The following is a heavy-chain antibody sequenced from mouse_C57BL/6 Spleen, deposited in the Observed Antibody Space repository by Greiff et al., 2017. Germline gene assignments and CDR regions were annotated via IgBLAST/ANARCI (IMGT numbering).Heavy chain of an antibody. V-gene: IGHV1-7*01. CDR1: GYTFTSYW. CDR3: AYGNYVGDAMDY. J-gene: IGHJ4*01. Sequence: QVHVKQSGAELAKPGASVKLSCKASGYTFTSYWMHWVKQRPGQGLEWIGYINPSSGYTKYNQKFKDKATLTADKSSSTAYMQLSSLTYEDSAVYYCAYGNYVGDAMDYWGQGTSVTVSS. CDR2: INPSSGYT. D-gene: IGHD2-1*01.